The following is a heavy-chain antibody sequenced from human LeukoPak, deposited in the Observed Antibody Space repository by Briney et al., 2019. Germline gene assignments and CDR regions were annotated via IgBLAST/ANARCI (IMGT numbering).Heavy chain of an antibody. J-gene: IGHJ4*02. CDR1: GFTFNNYA. D-gene: IGHD6-13*01. V-gene: IGHV3-23*01. Sequence: GGSLRLSCAASGFTFNNYAMNWVRQAPGKGLEWVSGISGFGGSTYYAPSVKGRLTISRDNFGNMLYLHLDSLRVEDTAIYYCARRSGSSWTSFDYWGQGALVTVSS. CDR2: ISGFGGST. CDR3: ARRSGSSWTSFDY.